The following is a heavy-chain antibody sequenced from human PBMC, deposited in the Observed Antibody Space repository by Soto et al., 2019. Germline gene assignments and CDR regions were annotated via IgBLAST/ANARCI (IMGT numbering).Heavy chain of an antibody. CDR1: GGSISSNY. CDR3: ARLSGGSSNWFDP. V-gene: IGHV4-59*01. J-gene: IGHJ5*02. Sequence: PSETLSLTXSVSGGSISSNYWSWIRQPPGKGLEWIGYIYYSGSTNYNPSLKSRVTISVDTSRNQFSLKLSSVTAADTAVYYCARLSGGSSNWFDPWGQGTLVTVSS. D-gene: IGHD2-15*01. CDR2: IYYSGST.